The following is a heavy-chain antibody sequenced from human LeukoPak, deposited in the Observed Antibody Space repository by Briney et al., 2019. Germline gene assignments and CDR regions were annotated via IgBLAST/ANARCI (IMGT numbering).Heavy chain of an antibody. Sequence: PSETLSLTCTVSGGSISSSSYYWGWIRQPPGKGLEWIGSIYYSGSIYYNPSLKSRVTISVDTSKNQFSLKLSSVTAADTAVYYCARAPPPPVGATTFWYFDLWGRGTLVTVSS. CDR1: GGSISSSSYY. J-gene: IGHJ2*01. D-gene: IGHD1-26*01. V-gene: IGHV4-39*07. CDR3: ARAPPPPVGATTFWYFDL. CDR2: IYYSGSI.